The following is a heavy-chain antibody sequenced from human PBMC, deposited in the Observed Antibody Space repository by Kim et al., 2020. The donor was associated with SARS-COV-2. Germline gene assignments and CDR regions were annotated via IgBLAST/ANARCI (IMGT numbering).Heavy chain of an antibody. CDR3: ATLDCGDDCSYFDY. V-gene: IGHV7-4-1*02. CDR1: GYTFTSYA. D-gene: IGHD2-21*02. J-gene: IGHJ4*02. CDR2: INTNTGNP. Sequence: ASVKVSCKASGYTFTSYAMNWVRQAPGQGLEWMGWINTNTGNPTYAQGFTGRFVFSLDTSVSTAYLQISSLKAEDTAVYYCATLDCGDDCSYFDYWGQGTLVTVSS.